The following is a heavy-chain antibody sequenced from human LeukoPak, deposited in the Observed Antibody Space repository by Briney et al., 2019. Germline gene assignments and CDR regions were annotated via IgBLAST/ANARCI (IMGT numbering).Heavy chain of an antibody. Sequence: GGSLRLSCTASGFTFGDYVMSWVRQAPGKGLEWVGFIRSKAYGGTTKNAASVKGRFTISRDDSKSIAYLQMNSLKTEDTAVYYCTRDIELYYYDSSGYWGQGTLVTVSS. CDR3: TRDIELYYYDSSGY. V-gene: IGHV3-49*04. D-gene: IGHD3-22*01. J-gene: IGHJ4*02. CDR2: IRSKAYGGTT. CDR1: GFTFGDYV.